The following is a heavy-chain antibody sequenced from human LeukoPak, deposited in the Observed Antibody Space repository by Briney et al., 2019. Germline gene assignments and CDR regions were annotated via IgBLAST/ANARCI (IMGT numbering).Heavy chain of an antibody. V-gene: IGHV3-48*01. CDR3: ARDPAAAGTWWFDP. J-gene: IGHJ5*02. CDR1: GFTFSTYN. D-gene: IGHD6-13*01. CDR2: ISGSSSTI. Sequence: GGSLRLSCAASGFTFSTYNMNWVRQAPGKGLEWVSSISGSSSTIYYADSVKGRFTISRDNAKNSLYLQMNVLRAEDTAVYCCARDPAAAGTWWFDPWGQATLVAVSS.